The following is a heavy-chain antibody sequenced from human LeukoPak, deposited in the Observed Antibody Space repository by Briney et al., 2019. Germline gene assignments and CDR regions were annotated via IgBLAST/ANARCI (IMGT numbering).Heavy chain of an antibody. V-gene: IGHV4-38-2*02. Sequence: TSETLSLTCTVSGYSIKSGHYWSWIRQPPGKRLEWIGSIHSSATAYYNPTLKSRVTISLDTSKNQSSLRLTSVTAADTAVYYCARNRVVGAPNFDYWGQGILVTVFS. J-gene: IGHJ4*02. CDR2: IHSSATA. D-gene: IGHD1-26*01. CDR1: GYSIKSGHY. CDR3: ARNRVVGAPNFDY.